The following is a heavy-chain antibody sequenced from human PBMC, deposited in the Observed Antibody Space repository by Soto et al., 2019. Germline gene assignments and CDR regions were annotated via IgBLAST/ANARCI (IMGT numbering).Heavy chain of an antibody. Sequence: GGSLRLSCAASGFTVSSNYMSWVRQAPGKGLEWVSYISFASRVIYYAESVKGRFTISRDDAKNSLYLQMNSLRDEDTAMYYCARDQGSGWENDYWGQGTLVTVSS. CDR1: GFTVSSNY. V-gene: IGHV3-48*02. CDR3: ARDQGSGWENDY. CDR2: ISFASRVI. D-gene: IGHD6-19*01. J-gene: IGHJ4*02.